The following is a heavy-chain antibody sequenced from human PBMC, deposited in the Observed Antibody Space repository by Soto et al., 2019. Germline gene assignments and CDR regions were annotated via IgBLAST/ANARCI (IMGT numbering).Heavy chain of an antibody. CDR1: GFTVSSNY. V-gene: IGHV3-53*01. CDR3: ARERMAGVATIWFDY. Sequence: GGSLRLSCAASGFTVSSNYMSWVRQAPGKGLEWVSVIYSGGSTYYADSVKGRFTISRDNSKNTLYLQMNSLRAEDTAVYYCARERMAGVATIWFDYWGQGTLVTVSS. J-gene: IGHJ4*02. D-gene: IGHD5-12*01. CDR2: IYSGGST.